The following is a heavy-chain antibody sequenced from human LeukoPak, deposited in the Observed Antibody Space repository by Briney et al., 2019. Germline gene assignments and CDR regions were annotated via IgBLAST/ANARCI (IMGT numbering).Heavy chain of an antibody. D-gene: IGHD3-22*01. Sequence: SETLSLTCTVSGGSISSYFWSWIRQPPGMGLEWIGYVYYSGSPNYNPSLKSRVTISVDTSKNQFSLRLRSVTAADTAVYYCARVFDDYYDSSADPPLWFDPWGQGTLVTASS. V-gene: IGHV4-59*01. CDR3: ARVFDDYYDSSADPPLWFDP. J-gene: IGHJ5*02. CDR1: GGSISSYF. CDR2: VYYSGSP.